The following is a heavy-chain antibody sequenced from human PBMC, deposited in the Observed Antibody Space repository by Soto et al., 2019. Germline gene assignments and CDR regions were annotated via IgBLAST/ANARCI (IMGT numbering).Heavy chain of an antibody. Sequence: QVQLVQSGAEVKKPGSSVKVSCTASGGTFSSYTIRWVRQAPGQGLEWMGRIIPILGIANYAQKFQGRVTITADKSTSTAYMELSSLRSEDTAVYYCARGSGYGGPFGYWGQGTLVTVSS. J-gene: IGHJ4*02. V-gene: IGHV1-69*02. CDR2: IIPILGIA. CDR1: GGTFSSYT. CDR3: ARGSGYGGPFGY. D-gene: IGHD5-12*01.